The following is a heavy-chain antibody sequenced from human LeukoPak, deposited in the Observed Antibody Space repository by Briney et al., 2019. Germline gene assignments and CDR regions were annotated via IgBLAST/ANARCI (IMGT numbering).Heavy chain of an antibody. CDR2: IYSGGST. D-gene: IGHD6-19*01. V-gene: IGHV3-53*01. J-gene: IGHJ3*02. Sequence: GGSLRLSCAASGLTVSSNYMSWVRQAPGKGLEWVSVIYSGGSTYYADSVKGRFTISRDNSKNTLYLQMNSLRAEDTAVYYCARDSEQWLPVDDAFDIWGQGTMVTVSS. CDR3: ARDSEQWLPVDDAFDI. CDR1: GLTVSSNY.